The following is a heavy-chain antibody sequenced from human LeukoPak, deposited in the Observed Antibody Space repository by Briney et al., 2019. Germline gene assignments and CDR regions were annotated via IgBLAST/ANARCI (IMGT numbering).Heavy chain of an antibody. CDR1: GFTFSSYS. J-gene: IGHJ4*02. Sequence: GGSLRLSCAASGFTFSSYSMNRVRQAPGKGLEWVSYISSSSSTIYYADSVKGRFTISRDNAKNSLYLQMNSLRAEDTAVYYCARDPTIFGVGSYYFDYWGQGTLVTVSS. V-gene: IGHV3-48*01. D-gene: IGHD3-3*01. CDR2: ISSSSSTI. CDR3: ARDPTIFGVGSYYFDY.